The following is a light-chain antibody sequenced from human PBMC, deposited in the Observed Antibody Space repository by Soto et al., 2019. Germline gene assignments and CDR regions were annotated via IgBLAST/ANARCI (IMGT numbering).Light chain of an antibody. Sequence: DIQMTQSPTSLSASVGDRVTITCRASQGIRNFVAWYQQKPGKAPNLLIYAASTLQSGVPSRFSGSGAGTDFTLTSNILHAEYVATYSCQKYSSLLVFGPGTKLEIK. V-gene: IGKV1-27*01. CDR2: AAS. CDR1: QGIRNF. CDR3: QKYSSLLV. J-gene: IGKJ3*01.